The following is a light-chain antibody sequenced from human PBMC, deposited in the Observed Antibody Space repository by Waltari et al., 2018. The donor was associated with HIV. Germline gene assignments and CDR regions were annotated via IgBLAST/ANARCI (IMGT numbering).Light chain of an antibody. V-gene: IGLV2-23*01. CDR2: EDN. CDR3: WSYAGSSTII. J-gene: IGLJ2*01. CDR1: SSDVGSYSF. Sequence: QSALTQPASVSGSPGQSITLSCTGTSSDVGSYSFVPWYQLHPGKAPKLIIYEDNKRPSGVSDRFSGSKSGYTASLTISGLQAEDEADYCCWSYAGSSTIIFGGGTKLTVL.